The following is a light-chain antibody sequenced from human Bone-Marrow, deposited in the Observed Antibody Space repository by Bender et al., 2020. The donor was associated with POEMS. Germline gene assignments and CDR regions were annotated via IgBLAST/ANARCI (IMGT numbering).Light chain of an antibody. V-gene: IGLV1-44*01. Sequence: QSVLTQPPSASGTPGQRVTISCSGGSSNIGAHAVNWYQHLPGTAPKLLIYSSHRRPSGIPERLSGSNSGNTATLTISGVEAGDEADYYCQVWNSRGDYGVFGGGTKLTV. CDR3: QVWNSRGDYGV. CDR2: SSH. J-gene: IGLJ3*02. CDR1: SSNIGAHA.